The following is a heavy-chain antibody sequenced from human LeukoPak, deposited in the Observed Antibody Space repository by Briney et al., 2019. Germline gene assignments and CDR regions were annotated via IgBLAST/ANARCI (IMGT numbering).Heavy chain of an antibody. Sequence: SETLSLTCNVSGGSISNYYWSWIRQPPGKGLEWIGYMYHTGHTMYNSSLKSRVTMSLDTSKNQFSLKLSSVTAADTAVYYCARGGDYDDYWGQGTLVTVSS. J-gene: IGHJ4*02. CDR2: MYHTGHT. CDR1: GGSISNYY. CDR3: ARGGDYDDY. V-gene: IGHV4-59*12.